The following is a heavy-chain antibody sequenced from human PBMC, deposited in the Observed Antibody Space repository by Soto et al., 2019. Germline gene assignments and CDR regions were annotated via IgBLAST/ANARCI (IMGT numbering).Heavy chain of an antibody. CDR1: GCTFSSYA. CDR3: AKGLRFMEH. V-gene: IGHV3-30-3*02. D-gene: IGHD1-1*01. CDR2: ISNDGMNT. J-gene: IGHJ1*01. Sequence: PXGALMVSCVASGCTFSSYALHWVRQAPGKGLEWVALISNDGMNTFYADSVKGRMTVSRDKAEKTMYLQMNSLTAEDTAVYYCAKGLRFMEHWRQGTVVTVSS.